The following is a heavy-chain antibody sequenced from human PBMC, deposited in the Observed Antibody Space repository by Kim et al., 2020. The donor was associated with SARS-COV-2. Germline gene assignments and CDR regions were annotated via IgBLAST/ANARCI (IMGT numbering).Heavy chain of an antibody. CDR3: ASRSRGFGELLGWAYY. V-gene: IGHV3-21*01. D-gene: IGHD3-10*01. CDR2: ISSSSSYI. J-gene: IGHJ4*02. Sequence: GGSLRLSCAASGFTFSSYSMNWVRQAPGKGLEWVSSISSSSSYIYYADSVKGRFTISRDNAKNSLYLQMNSLRAEDTAVYYCASRSRGFGELLGWAYYWGQGTLVTVSS. CDR1: GFTFSSYS.